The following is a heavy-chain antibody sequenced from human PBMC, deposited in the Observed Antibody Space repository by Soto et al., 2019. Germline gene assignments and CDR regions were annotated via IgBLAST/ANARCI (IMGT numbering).Heavy chain of an antibody. J-gene: IGHJ4*02. CDR2: IYYSGST. D-gene: IGHD3-16*02. V-gene: IGHV4-31*03. CDR3: ARAGSVSSYYFDY. CDR1: GGSISSGGYY. Sequence: PSETLSLTCTVSGGSISSGGYYWSWIRQHPGKGLEWIGYIYYSGSTYYNPSLKSRVTISVDTSKNQYSLKQSSVTAADTAVYYCARAGSVSSYYFDYWGQGTLVTGSS.